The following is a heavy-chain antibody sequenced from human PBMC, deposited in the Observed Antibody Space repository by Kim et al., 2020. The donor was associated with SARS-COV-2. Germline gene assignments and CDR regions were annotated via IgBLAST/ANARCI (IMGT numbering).Heavy chain of an antibody. D-gene: IGHD2-2*01. V-gene: IGHV3-23*01. CDR2: ISGSGGST. CDR3: AKSDSSTSAAG. J-gene: IGHJ4*02. CDR1: GFTFSSYA. Sequence: GGSLRLSCAASGFTFSSYAMSWVRQAPGKGLEWVSAISGSGGSTYYADSVKGRFTISRDNSKNTLYLQMNSLRAEDMAVYYCAKSDSSTSAAGWGQGTLVTVSS.